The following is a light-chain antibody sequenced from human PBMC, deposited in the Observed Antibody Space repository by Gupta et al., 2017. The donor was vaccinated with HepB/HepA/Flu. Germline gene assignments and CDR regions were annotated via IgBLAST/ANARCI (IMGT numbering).Light chain of an antibody. CDR2: DGS. V-gene: IGLV2-11*01. CDR1: SSVVDAYNY. J-gene: IGLJ2*01. CDR3: CSYAGSSLV. Sequence: QSALTLPPSVSGAPGQSVTIYCTGTSSVVDAYNYVSWYQQHPGKAPKLMIYDGSKRPSGVPDRFSGSKSGNTASLTISGLQTEDEAYYYCCSYAGSSLVFGGGAKLTVL.